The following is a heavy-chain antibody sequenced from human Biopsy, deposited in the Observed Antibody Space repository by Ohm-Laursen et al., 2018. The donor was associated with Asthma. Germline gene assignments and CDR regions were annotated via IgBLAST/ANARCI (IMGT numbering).Heavy chain of an antibody. D-gene: IGHD2-21*01. J-gene: IGHJ4*02. CDR3: AKDERAYYGSDSKYMQPVPLGD. CDR1: VVDLSSYG. Sequence: SLRLSCTASVVDLSSYGMNWVRKAPGKGLGWVAVITYDGRKKYYADSVKGRFTISRDNSKNTLYLQMNSLRGEDTAVYHCAKDERAYYGSDSKYMQPVPLGDWGQGTVVSVSA. CDR2: ITYDGRKK. V-gene: IGHV3-30*18.